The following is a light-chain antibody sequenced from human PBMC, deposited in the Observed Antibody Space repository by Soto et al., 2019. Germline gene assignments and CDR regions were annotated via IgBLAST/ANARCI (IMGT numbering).Light chain of an antibody. CDR1: SSDVGAFNF. CDR2: DVR. J-gene: IGLJ2*01. Sequence: QSAPTQPASVSGSPGQAITISCTGTSSDVGAFNFVSWYQQHPGKAPKLMIYDVRHRPSGVSDRFSGSKSGNTASLTIYGLQAEDEADYYCTSHTTTSPPVLFGGGTKVTVL. V-gene: IGLV2-14*03. CDR3: TSHTTTSPPVL.